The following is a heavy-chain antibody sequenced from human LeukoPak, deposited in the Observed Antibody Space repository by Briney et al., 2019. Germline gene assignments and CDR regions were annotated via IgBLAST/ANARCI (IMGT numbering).Heavy chain of an antibody. J-gene: IGHJ3*02. CDR1: GYTFTSYA. Sequence: GASVKVSCKASGYTFTSYAMNWVRQAPGQGLEWMGGIIPIFGTANYAQKFQGRVTITADESTSTAYMELSSLRSEDTAVYYCARDTYYDSSGHDAFDIWGQGTMVTVSS. D-gene: IGHD3-22*01. V-gene: IGHV1-69*13. CDR3: ARDTYYDSSGHDAFDI. CDR2: IIPIFGTA.